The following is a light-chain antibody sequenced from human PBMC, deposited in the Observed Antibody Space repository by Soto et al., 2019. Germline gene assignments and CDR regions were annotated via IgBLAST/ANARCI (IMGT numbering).Light chain of an antibody. V-gene: IGKV1-39*01. J-gene: IGKJ1*01. Sequence: DIQVTQSPSSLSASVGDRVTISCRSSQSIINFLNWYQHKPGKAPTLLIFAASTLQSGVPSRVSGSGSGTEFTRTITSLQPDASATYYCHQTYIAPWAFGEGTRVESK. CDR2: AAS. CDR3: HQTYIAPWA. CDR1: QSIINF.